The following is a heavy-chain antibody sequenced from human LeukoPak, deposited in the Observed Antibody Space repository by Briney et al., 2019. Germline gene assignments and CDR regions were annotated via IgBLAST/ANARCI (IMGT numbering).Heavy chain of an antibody. J-gene: IGHJ4*02. D-gene: IGHD3-3*01. CDR2: IFYSGST. Sequence: KASETLSLTCTVSGGSISTSNYYWGWIRQPPGKGLEWIGNIFYSGSTYYSPSLKSRVTISVDTSKNQFSLKLSSVTAADTAVYYCARLPSYYDFWSGYYPNPPDYWGQGTLVTVSS. CDR3: ARLPSYYDFWSGYYPNPPDY. V-gene: IGHV4-39*07. CDR1: GGSISTSNYY.